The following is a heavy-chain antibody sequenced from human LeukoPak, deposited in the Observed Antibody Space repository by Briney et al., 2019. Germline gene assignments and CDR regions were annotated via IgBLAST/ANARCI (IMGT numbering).Heavy chain of an antibody. D-gene: IGHD6-13*01. Sequence: GGSLRLSCAASGFLLTDYGMHWVRQAPGKGLEWLSMISYDESDKFYADSVRGRFTISRDTSRNALYLQMYSLRVEDTAVYFCAKDRSNTWSFDSWGQGTLVTVSS. J-gene: IGHJ4*02. CDR3: AKDRSNTWSFDS. V-gene: IGHV3-30*18. CDR2: ISYDESDK. CDR1: GFLLTDYG.